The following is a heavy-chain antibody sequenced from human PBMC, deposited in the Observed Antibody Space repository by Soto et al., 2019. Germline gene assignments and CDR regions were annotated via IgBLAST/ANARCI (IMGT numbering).Heavy chain of an antibody. D-gene: IGHD4-17*01. CDR2: ISSSGSTI. Sequence: GGSLRLSCAASGFTFSSYEMNWVRQAPGKGLEWVSYISSSGSTIYYADSVKGRFTTSRDNAKNSLYLQMNSLRAEDTAVYYCAKDYGDWTGLYYYGMDVWGQGTTVTVSS. CDR1: GFTFSSYE. J-gene: IGHJ6*02. CDR3: AKDYGDWTGLYYYGMDV. V-gene: IGHV3-48*03.